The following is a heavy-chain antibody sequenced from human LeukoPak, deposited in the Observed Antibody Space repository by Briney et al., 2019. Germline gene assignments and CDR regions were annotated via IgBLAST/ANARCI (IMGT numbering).Heavy chain of an antibody. CDR1: GYSFTSYW. D-gene: IGHD4-17*01. CDR2: IYPGDSDT. J-gene: IGHJ6*02. V-gene: IGHV5-51*01. Sequence: GESLKISCKGSGYSFTSYWIGWVRQMPGKGLEWMGIIYPGDSDTRYSPSFQGQVTISADKSISTAYLQWSSLKASDTAMYYCASREELPNDYGDYGPKVYYGMDVWGQGTTVTVSS. CDR3: ASREELPNDYGDYGPKVYYGMDV.